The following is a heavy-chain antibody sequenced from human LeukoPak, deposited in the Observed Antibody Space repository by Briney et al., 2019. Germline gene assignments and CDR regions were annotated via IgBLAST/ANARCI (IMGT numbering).Heavy chain of an antibody. D-gene: IGHD1-14*01. J-gene: IGHJ4*02. V-gene: IGHV3-23*01. CDR3: AKPTTPPSSYFDY. CDR2: IGGSGGST. Sequence: PGGSLRLSCAASGFTFSTYAMSWVRQAPGKGLEWVSAIGGSGGSTYYADSVKGRFTISRDNSKNTLYLQMNSLRAEDTAVYYCAKPTTPPSSYFDYWGQGTLVTVSS. CDR1: GFTFSTYA.